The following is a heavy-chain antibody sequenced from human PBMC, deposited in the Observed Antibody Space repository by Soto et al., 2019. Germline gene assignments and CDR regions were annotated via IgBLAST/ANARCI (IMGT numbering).Heavy chain of an antibody. CDR1: GGSFSGYY. CDR3: ARLLPAARSLFAY. CDR2: INHSGRT. J-gene: IGHJ4*02. D-gene: IGHD2-2*01. V-gene: IGHV4-34*01. Sequence: SETLSLTCNLYGGSFSGYYWSWIRQPPGKGLEWIGEINHSGRTNYNASFKFLVTISVDTSRNLFSLKLSSVPAAGTAVYYCARLLPAARSLFAYWGQGTQVTVSS.